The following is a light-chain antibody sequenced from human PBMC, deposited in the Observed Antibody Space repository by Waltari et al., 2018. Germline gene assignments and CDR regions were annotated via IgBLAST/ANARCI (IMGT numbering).Light chain of an antibody. Sequence: EIVLTQSPATLYLSPGERATLSCRASQTVSSYLAWYQQKPGQAPRLLIYEASNRATGIPARFIGSGSGTDFTLTISSLEPEDFAVYYCQQRYNWPRFTFGPGTKVEIK. J-gene: IGKJ3*01. CDR1: QTVSSY. CDR2: EAS. V-gene: IGKV3-11*01. CDR3: QQRYNWPRFT.